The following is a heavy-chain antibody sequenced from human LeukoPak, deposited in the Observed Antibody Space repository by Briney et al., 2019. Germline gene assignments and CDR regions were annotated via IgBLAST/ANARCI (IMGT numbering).Heavy chain of an antibody. CDR2: IGGSGGTT. Sequence: GGSLRLSCAASGFTFSTYAMAWVRQAPGKGLEWVSAIGGSGGTTYTADSVKGRFTISRDNSKNTLFLQMNSLRVEDTALYYCARDGEGSGSSWVITHDYWDQGALVTVSS. J-gene: IGHJ4*02. V-gene: IGHV3-23*01. CDR3: ARDGEGSGSSWVITHDY. CDR1: GFTFSTYA. D-gene: IGHD3-10*01.